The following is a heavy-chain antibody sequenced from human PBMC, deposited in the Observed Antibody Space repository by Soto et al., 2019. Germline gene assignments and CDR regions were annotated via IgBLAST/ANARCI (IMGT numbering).Heavy chain of an antibody. CDR1: GYTFTSYD. Sequence: QVQLVQSGAEVKNPGASVKVSCKASGYTFTSYDINWVLQSTGQGLEWMGWMNPNSGNTGYAQKFQGRFTLTRNTSISTAYMELSSLRSEDTAVYYCARTLYGDNVDYWGHGTLVTVSS. CDR3: ARTLYGDNVDY. J-gene: IGHJ4*01. D-gene: IGHD4-17*01. CDR2: MNPNSGNT. V-gene: IGHV1-8*01.